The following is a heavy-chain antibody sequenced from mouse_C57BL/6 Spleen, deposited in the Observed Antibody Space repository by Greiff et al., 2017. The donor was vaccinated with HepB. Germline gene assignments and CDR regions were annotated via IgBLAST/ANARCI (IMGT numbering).Heavy chain of an antibody. CDR1: GYTFTSYT. CDR3: ARKSTRASY. V-gene: IGHV1-4*01. Sequence: VQLQQSGAELVKPGASVKMSCKASGYTFTSYTMHWVKQRPGQGLEWIGYINPSSGYTKHNQKFKDKATLTADKSSSTAYMQLSSLKSEDSAVYYCARKSTRASYWGQGTTLTVSS. CDR2: INPSSGYT. J-gene: IGHJ2*01. D-gene: IGHD3-1*01.